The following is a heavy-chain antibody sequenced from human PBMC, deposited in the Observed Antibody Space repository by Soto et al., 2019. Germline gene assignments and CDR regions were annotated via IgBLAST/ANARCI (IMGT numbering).Heavy chain of an antibody. V-gene: IGHV1-69*12. CDR3: ATHPGCSGGSCYCFQH. D-gene: IGHD2-15*01. CDR1: GGTFSSYA. J-gene: IGHJ1*01. Sequence: QVQLVQSGAEVKKPGSSVKVSCKASGGTFSSYAISWVRQAPGQGLEWMGGIIPIFGTANYVQKFQGRVTITADESTSTAYMELSSLRSEDTVVYYCATHPGCSGGSCYCFQHWGQGTLVTVSS. CDR2: IIPIFGTA.